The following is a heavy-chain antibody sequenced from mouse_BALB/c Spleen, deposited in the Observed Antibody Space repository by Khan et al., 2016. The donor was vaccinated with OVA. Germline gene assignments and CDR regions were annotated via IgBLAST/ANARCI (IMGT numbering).Heavy chain of an antibody. CDR1: GYSFTDYY. D-gene: IGHD3-1*01. Sequence: VQLQQSGAELARPGASAKLSCKASGYSFTDYYIDWVKQRTGQGLEWIGEIFPGSGITHFNEKFKGKATLTADKSSSTAYMQLSSLTSEDSAVYFCARAGAYYFDYWGQGTTLTVSS. J-gene: IGHJ2*01. CDR2: IFPGSGIT. V-gene: IGHV1-77*01. CDR3: ARAGAYYFDY.